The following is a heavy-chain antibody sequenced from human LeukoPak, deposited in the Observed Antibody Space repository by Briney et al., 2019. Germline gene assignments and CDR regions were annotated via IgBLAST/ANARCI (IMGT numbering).Heavy chain of an antibody. D-gene: IGHD4-17*01. CDR3: ARADYGGLDY. J-gene: IGHJ4*02. CDR1: GFTFSDHY. V-gene: IGHV3-72*01. CDR2: TRNKANSYTT. Sequence: PGGSLRLSCAASGFTFSDHYMEWVRQAPGKGLEWVGRTRNKANSYTTEYAASVKGRFTISRDDSKNSLYLQMNSLKTEDTAVYYCARADYGGLDYWGQGTLVTVSS.